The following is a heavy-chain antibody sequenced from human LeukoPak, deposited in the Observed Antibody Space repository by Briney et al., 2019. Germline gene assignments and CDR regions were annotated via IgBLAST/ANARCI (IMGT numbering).Heavy chain of an antibody. Sequence: GGSLRLSCAVSGITLSNYGMSWVRQAPGKGLEWVSGISGSGGNTYYADSVKGRFTISRDNSKNTLYLQMNSLRAEDTAVYFCAKRGVVIRVILVGFHKEAYYFDSWGQGALVTVSS. CDR3: AKRGVVIRVILVGFHKEAYYFDS. CDR1: GITLSNYG. V-gene: IGHV3-23*01. J-gene: IGHJ4*02. D-gene: IGHD3-22*01. CDR2: ISGSGGNT.